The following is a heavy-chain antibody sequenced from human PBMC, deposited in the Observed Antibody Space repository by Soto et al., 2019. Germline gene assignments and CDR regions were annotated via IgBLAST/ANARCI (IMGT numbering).Heavy chain of an antibody. V-gene: IGHV2-5*02. Sequence: QITLKESGPTLVKPTQTLTLTCTFSGFSLSTIGVGGDWIRQPPGKALEWLALIYWDDDKRYSPSLKSRLTVTKDTSKNQVVLTMTNMDPVDTATYYCVQSRCGGDCLQSYSSHSYYGLDVWGQGTTFTVSS. J-gene: IGHJ6*02. D-gene: IGHD2-21*02. CDR3: VQSRCGGDCLQSYSSHSYYGLDV. CDR2: IYWDDDK. CDR1: GFSLSTIGVG.